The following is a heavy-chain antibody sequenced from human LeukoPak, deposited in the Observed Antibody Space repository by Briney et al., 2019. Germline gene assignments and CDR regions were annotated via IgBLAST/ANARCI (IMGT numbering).Heavy chain of an antibody. D-gene: IGHD6-6*01. V-gene: IGHV4-4*09. Sequence: SETLSLTCTVSGGSISSYYWSWIRQPPGKGLEGIGYIYTSGSTNYNPSLKSRGTISVDTSKNQFSLKLSSVTAADTAVYYCARAYSSSPPGWFDPWGQGTLVTVSS. CDR2: IYTSGST. CDR3: ARAYSSSPPGWFDP. J-gene: IGHJ5*02. CDR1: GGSISSYY.